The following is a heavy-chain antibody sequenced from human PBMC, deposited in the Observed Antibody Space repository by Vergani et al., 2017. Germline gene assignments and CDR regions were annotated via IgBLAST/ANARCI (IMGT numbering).Heavy chain of an antibody. CDR3: EGHSTVEWLVKLGWIDP. CDR1: GASIRSSNYY. D-gene: IGHD6-19*01. Sequence: QLQLQESGPGLVKPSATLSLTCSVSGASIRSSNYYWGWIRQPPGKGLEWIASIYYSGSTYYNPSLKSRVTISVDTSKNQFSLMLSSVTAADSAVYFCEGHSTVEWLVKLGWIDPWGQGILVTVSS. CDR2: IYYSGST. V-gene: IGHV4-39*01. J-gene: IGHJ5*02.